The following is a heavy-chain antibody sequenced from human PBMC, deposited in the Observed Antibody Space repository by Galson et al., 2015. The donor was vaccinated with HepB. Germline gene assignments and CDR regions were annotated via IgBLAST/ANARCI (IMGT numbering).Heavy chain of an antibody. J-gene: IGHJ4*02. Sequence: SVKVSCKASGSTFTSYHIHWVRQAPGQGLEWMGVVNPTGGTTTYAQKFLGRVTMTRDTSTSTVYMELSSLRSDDTAAYFCARDPVRSGGRYFDYWGQGTLVTVSS. CDR1: GSTFTSYH. D-gene: IGHD1-26*01. CDR3: ARDPVRSGGRYFDY. CDR2: VNPTGGTT. V-gene: IGHV1-46*01.